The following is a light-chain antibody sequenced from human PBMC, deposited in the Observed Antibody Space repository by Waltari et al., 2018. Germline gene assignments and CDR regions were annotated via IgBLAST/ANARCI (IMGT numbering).Light chain of an antibody. Sequence: EVLLTHSPGTLSLSPGDRAILSCRASENVKDLLAWYQQKPGQAPRLLIYDASTRATGIPDRFSGSGSVTDFTLTISRLEAGDFALYYCQQYRMTPVTFGRGTKVEIK. CDR1: ENVKDL. J-gene: IGKJ2*01. V-gene: IGKV3-20*01. CDR2: DAS. CDR3: QQYRMTPVT.